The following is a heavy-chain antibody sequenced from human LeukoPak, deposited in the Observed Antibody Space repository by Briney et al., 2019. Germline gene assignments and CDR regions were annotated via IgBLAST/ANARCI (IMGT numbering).Heavy chain of an antibody. CDR3: TTETNWCFDL. CDR1: GFTFSTYE. CDR2: IKSKTDGGTT. D-gene: IGHD1-1*01. V-gene: IGHV3-15*01. Sequence: GGSLRLSCAASGFTFSTYEMNWVRQAPGKGLEWIGRIKSKTDGGTTDYAAPVKGRLTISRDDSENTLYLQMNSLKTEDTAVYFCTTETNWCFDLWGRGTLVTVSS. J-gene: IGHJ2*01.